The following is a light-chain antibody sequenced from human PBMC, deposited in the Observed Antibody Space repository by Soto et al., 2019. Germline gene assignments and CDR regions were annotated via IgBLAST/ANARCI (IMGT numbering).Light chain of an antibody. Sequence: IVLTQSPGTLSLSPGERATLSCRASQPVISSYLAWFQQRPGRATRLLIYGASKRATDIPDRFIGSGSGTEFALPIIRLEPEDFAVYYCQQYVTYPWTFGQGTKVEIK. CDR2: GAS. V-gene: IGKV3-20*01. CDR3: QQYVTYPWT. J-gene: IGKJ1*01. CDR1: QPVISSY.